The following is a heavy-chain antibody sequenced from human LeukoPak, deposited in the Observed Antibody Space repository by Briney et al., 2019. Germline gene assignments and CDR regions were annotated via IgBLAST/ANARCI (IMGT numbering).Heavy chain of an antibody. D-gene: IGHD3-10*02. CDR3: AELGITMIGGV. Sequence: SGVSLRLSCAASGFTLSSYELNWVRQSPGKGLEWVSYISSSGSTIYYADSVKGRFTISRDNAKNSLYVQMNSLRAEDTAVYYCAELGITMIGGVWGKGTTVTISS. J-gene: IGHJ6*04. V-gene: IGHV3-48*03. CDR2: ISSSGSTI. CDR1: GFTLSSYE.